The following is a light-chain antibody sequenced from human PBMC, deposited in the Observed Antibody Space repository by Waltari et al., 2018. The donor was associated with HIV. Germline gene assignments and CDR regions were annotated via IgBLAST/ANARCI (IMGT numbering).Light chain of an antibody. CDR1: QSVLYSSNNKNY. Sequence: DIVMTQSPDSLAVSLGERATINCKSSQSVLYSSNNKNYLAWYQQKPGQPPKLLIYWASTRESGVPDRFSGSGSGTDFTLTISSLQAEDVAVYYCQQYYSTPPTFGQGTEVEIK. CDR2: WAS. V-gene: IGKV4-1*01. CDR3: QQYYSTPPT. J-gene: IGKJ1*01.